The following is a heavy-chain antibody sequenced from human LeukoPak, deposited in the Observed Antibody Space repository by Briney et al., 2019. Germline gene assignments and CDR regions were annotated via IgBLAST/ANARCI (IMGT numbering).Heavy chain of an antibody. J-gene: IGHJ6*02. Sequence: GGSLRLSCAASGFTVSSNYMSWVRQAPGKGLEWVSSISSSSYIYYADSVKGRFTISRDNAKNSLYLQMNSLRAEDTAVYYCAREDALAYYYGMDVWGQGTTVTVSS. CDR2: ISSSSYI. CDR1: GFTVSSNY. V-gene: IGHV3-69-1*01. CDR3: AREDALAYYYGMDV.